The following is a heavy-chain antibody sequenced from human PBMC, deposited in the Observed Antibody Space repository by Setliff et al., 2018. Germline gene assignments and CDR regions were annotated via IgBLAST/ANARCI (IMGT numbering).Heavy chain of an antibody. J-gene: IGHJ4*02. CDR3: ARDLIDRGLGY. CDR2: ITKDGSNK. Sequence: AGGSLRLSCAASGFTFHNYVIYWVRRAPGRGLECVALITKDGSNKYYAGSVKGRFTISRDNSKNTVYLQMDILRSDDTAVYYCARDLIDRGLGYWGQGTLVTVSS. CDR1: GFTFHNYV. V-gene: IGHV3-30-3*01. D-gene: IGHD3-10*01.